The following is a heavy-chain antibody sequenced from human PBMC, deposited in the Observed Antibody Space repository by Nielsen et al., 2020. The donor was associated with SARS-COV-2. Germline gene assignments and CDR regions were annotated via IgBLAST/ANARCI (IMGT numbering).Heavy chain of an antibody. CDR2: ISYDGSNK. CDR3: AKDESYSYSSSWIDY. CDR1: GFTFSSYG. Sequence: GGSLRLSCAASGFTFSSYGMHWVRQAPGKGLEWVAVISYDGSNKYYADSVKGRFTISRDNSKNTLYLQMNSLRAEDTALYYCAKDESYSYSSSWIDYWGQGTLVTVSS. J-gene: IGHJ4*02. D-gene: IGHD6-13*01. V-gene: IGHV3-30*18.